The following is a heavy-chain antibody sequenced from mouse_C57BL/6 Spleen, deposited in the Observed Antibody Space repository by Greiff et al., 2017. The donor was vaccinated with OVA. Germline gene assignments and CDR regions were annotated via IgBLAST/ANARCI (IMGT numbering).Heavy chain of an antibody. J-gene: IGHJ2*01. CDR3: AREGTVTGYVDY. V-gene: IGHV1-52*01. D-gene: IGHD2-13*01. CDR1: GYTFTSYW. CDR2: IDPSDSDT. Sequence: VQRVESGAELVRPGSSVKLSCTASGYTFTSYWMHWVKQRPIQGLEWIGNIDPSDSDTHYNQKFKDKATLTVDKSSSTAYMQLSSLTSEDSAVNNCAREGTVTGYVDYGGQGTTLTVSS.